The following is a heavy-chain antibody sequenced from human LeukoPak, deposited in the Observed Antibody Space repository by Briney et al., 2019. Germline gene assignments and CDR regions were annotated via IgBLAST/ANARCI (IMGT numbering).Heavy chain of an antibody. J-gene: IGHJ5*02. D-gene: IGHD7-27*01. CDR1: GYTFTAYY. CDR3: ARDLLTGEYNWFDP. Sequence: GASVKVSCKASGYTFTAYYLHWVRQAPGQGLEWMGWINPNNGDSKSAQKSQDRVIMTRDTSIRTAYTELRSLRSDDTAVYYCARDLLTGEYNWFDPWGQGTLVTVSS. CDR2: INPNNGDS. V-gene: IGHV1-2*02.